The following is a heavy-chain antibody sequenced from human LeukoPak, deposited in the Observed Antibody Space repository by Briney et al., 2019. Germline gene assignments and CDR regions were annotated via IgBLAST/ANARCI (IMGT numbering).Heavy chain of an antibody. CDR1: GFTFSSSA. D-gene: IGHD6-19*01. Sequence: PGGSLRLSCAASGFTFSSSAMSWVRQAPGKGLEWVSAISNNGGYTYYADSVQGRFTISRDNSKSTLCLQMNSLRAEDTAVYYCARDSPKQWLVTDAFDIWGQGTMVTVSS. J-gene: IGHJ3*02. V-gene: IGHV3-23*01. CDR2: ISNNGGYT. CDR3: ARDSPKQWLVTDAFDI.